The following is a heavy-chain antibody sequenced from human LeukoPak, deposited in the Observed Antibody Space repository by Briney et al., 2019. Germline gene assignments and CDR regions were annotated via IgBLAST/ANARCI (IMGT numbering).Heavy chain of an antibody. J-gene: IGHJ4*02. CDR3: ARDSSGYQ. CDR2: IKEDGSEK. Sequence: GGALRLACAGSGVTFSRYGRSWGRQAPGKGLEWVANIKEDGSEKYYGDSVKGRFTISRDNAKNSLYLEMNSLEVEDTAVYYCARDSSGYQWGQGTLATVSS. V-gene: IGHV3-7*01. D-gene: IGHD3-22*01. CDR1: GVTFSRYG.